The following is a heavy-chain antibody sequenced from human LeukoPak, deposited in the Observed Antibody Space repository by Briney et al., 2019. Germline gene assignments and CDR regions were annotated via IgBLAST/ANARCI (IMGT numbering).Heavy chain of an antibody. CDR3: ARLVVAGSKKWYFDL. CDR2: IYTSGST. V-gene: IGHV4-4*07. D-gene: IGHD6-19*01. J-gene: IGHJ2*01. Sequence: PSETLSLTCTVSGGSISSYYWSWIRQPAGKGLEWIGRIYTSGSTNYNPSLKSRVTISVDTSKNQFSLKLSSVTAADTAVYYCARLVVAGSKKWYFDLWGRGTLVTVSS. CDR1: GGSISSYY.